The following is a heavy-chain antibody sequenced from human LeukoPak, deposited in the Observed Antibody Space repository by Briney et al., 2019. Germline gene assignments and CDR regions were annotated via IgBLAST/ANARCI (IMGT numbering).Heavy chain of an antibody. Sequence: GGSLRLSCVASGFTLSDYWMTWVRQAPGKGLECVANINQDGSEKNYVDSVKGRFTISRDNAKNSLYLYMNSLRTEDTAIYYCAREIPVAVQRSWFDPWGQGTLVTVSS. V-gene: IGHV3-7*04. J-gene: IGHJ5*02. D-gene: IGHD6-19*01. CDR2: INQDGSEK. CDR3: AREIPVAVQRSWFDP. CDR1: GFTLSDYW.